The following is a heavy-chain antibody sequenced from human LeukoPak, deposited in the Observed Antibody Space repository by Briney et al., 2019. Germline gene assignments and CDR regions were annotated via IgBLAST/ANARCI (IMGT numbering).Heavy chain of an antibody. CDR3: ARANYFDY. CDR1: GGSISSYY. J-gene: IGHJ4*02. Sequence: PSETLSHTCTVSGGSISSYYWSWIRQPPGKGLEWIGDIYYSGSTNYNPSLKSRVTISVDTSKNQFSLKLSSVTAADTAVYYCARANYFDYWGQGTLVTVSS. V-gene: IGHV4-59*12. CDR2: IYYSGST.